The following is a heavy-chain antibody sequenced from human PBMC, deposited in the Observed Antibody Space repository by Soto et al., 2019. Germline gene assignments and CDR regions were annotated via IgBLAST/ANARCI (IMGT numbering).Heavy chain of an antibody. J-gene: IGHJ3*02. D-gene: IGHD3-10*01. CDR1: GYTFTSYY. V-gene: IGHV1-46*03. CDR3: APRGGVGEKMAVFDI. Sequence: GASVKVSCKASGYTFTSYYMHWVRQAPGQGLEWMGMINPNFGSTSYAQKFQGRVTMTRDTSTSTVYMELSSLRSEDTAVYYCAPRGGVGEKMAVFDIWGQGTMVTV. CDR2: INPNFGST.